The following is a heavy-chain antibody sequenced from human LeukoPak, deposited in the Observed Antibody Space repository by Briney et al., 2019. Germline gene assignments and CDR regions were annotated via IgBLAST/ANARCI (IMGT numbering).Heavy chain of an antibody. J-gene: IGHJ4*02. V-gene: IGHV1-69*13. CDR1: GGTFSSYA. CDR2: IIPIFGTA. Sequence: SVKVSCKASGGTFSSYAISWVRQAPGQGLEWMGGIIPIFGTANYAQKFQGRVTITADESTSTAYMELSSLRSEDTAVYYCARSTTNYDSSGYYYYWGQGTLVTVSS. CDR3: ARSTTNYDSSGYYYY. D-gene: IGHD3-22*01.